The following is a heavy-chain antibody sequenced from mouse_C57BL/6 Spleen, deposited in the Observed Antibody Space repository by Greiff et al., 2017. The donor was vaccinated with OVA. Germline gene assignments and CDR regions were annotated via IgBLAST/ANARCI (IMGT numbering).Heavy chain of an antibody. CDR1: GYTFTSYW. J-gene: IGHJ1*03. V-gene: IGHV1-64*01. D-gene: IGHD1-1*01. CDR3: ARSMGHYDGRSYECYFDV. Sequence: QVQLQQPGAELVKPGASVKLSCKASGYTFTSYWMHWVKQRPGQGLEWIGMIHPNSGSTNYNEKFKSKATLTVDKSSSTAYMQLSSLTSEDSAVYYCARSMGHYDGRSYECYFDVWGTGTTVTVSS. CDR2: IHPNSGST.